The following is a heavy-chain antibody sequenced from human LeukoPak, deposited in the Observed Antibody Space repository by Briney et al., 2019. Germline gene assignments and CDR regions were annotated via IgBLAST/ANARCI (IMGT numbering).Heavy chain of an antibody. Sequence: ASVKVSRKASGYTFTNYDINWVRQATGQGLEWMGWMNPNSGNTGYAQKFQGRVTMTRNTSISTAYMELSSLRSEDTAVYYCARGPLVLRFLEWFSRYYFDYWGQGTLVTVSS. D-gene: IGHD3-3*01. CDR1: GYTFTNYD. V-gene: IGHV1-8*01. CDR3: ARGPLVLRFLEWFSRYYFDY. J-gene: IGHJ4*02. CDR2: MNPNSGNT.